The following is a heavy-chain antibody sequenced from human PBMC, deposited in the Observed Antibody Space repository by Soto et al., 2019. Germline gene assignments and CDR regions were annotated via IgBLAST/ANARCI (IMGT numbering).Heavy chain of an antibody. D-gene: IGHD2-15*01. J-gene: IGHJ4*02. V-gene: IGHV3-30*03. Sequence: PGGSLRLSCAASGFTFSSYGMHWVRQAPGKGLEWVAVISYDGSNKYYADSVKGRFTISRDNAKNSLYLQMNSLRADFSSVYYCARGDKSPLXGPGTLVTVSS. CDR3: ARGDKSPL. CDR2: ISYDGSNK. CDR1: GFTFSSYG.